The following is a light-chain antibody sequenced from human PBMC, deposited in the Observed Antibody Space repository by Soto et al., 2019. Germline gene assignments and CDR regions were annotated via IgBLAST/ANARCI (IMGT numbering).Light chain of an antibody. V-gene: IGLV2-23*02. CDR2: AVS. J-gene: IGLJ2*01. CDR3: CSYAGSATFQ. CDR1: NSDVGNYNL. Sequence: QSALTQPASVSGTPGQWITISCAGTNSDVGNYNLVSWYQQHPGKAPKLVIYAVSKRPSGVSDRFSGSKSGNTASLSISGLQAEDEAEYFCCSYAGSATFQFGGGTKLNVL.